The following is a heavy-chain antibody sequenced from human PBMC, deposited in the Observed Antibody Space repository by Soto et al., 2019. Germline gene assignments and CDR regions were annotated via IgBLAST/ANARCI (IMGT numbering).Heavy chain of an antibody. J-gene: IGHJ6*02. V-gene: IGHV4-59*01. Sequence: SETLSLTCTHSGGSIDYDYWSWIREPPWKGLEWLGYISDSGSTRYNPSLRSRVTISVDTSKNQFSLKLNSVTAADTAVYYCARDSTAWFPYYGIDVWGQGTKVTV. CDR3: ARDSTAWFPYYGIDV. CDR1: GGSIDYDY. D-gene: IGHD3-10*01. CDR2: ISDSGST.